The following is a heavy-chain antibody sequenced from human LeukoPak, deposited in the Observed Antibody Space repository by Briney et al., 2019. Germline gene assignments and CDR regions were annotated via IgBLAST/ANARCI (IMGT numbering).Heavy chain of an antibody. CDR1: GFTFSSNA. Sequence: GGSLRLSCSVSGFTFSSNAMHWVRQAPGKGLECVSAISSNGGSTYYADSVKGRFTISRDNSKNTLYVQMSSLRSEDTAVYYCARVIWYFDYWGQGTLVTVSS. V-gene: IGHV3-64*05. CDR2: ISSNGGST. J-gene: IGHJ4*02. CDR3: ARVIWYFDY.